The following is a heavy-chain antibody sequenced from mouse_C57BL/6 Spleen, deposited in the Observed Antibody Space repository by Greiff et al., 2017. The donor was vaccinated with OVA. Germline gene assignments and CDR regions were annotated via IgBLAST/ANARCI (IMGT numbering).Heavy chain of an antibody. CDR1: GYTFTSYW. Sequence: LVESGAELAKPGASVKLSCKASGYTFTSYWMHWVKQRPGQGLEWIGYINPSSGYTKYNQKFKDKATLTADKSSSTAYMQLSSLTYEDSAVYYCARSRITTVVANAMDYWGQGTSVTVSS. V-gene: IGHV1-7*01. CDR3: ARSRITTVVANAMDY. CDR2: INPSSGYT. D-gene: IGHD1-1*01. J-gene: IGHJ4*01.